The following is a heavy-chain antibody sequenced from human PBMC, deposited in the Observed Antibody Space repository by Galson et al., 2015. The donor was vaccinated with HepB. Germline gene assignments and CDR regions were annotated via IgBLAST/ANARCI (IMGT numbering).Heavy chain of an antibody. CDR1: GDPLTNTNFH. V-gene: IGHV4-39*07. CDR2: LHYSGIA. J-gene: IGHJ4*02. Sequence: ETLSLTCTVSGDPLTNTNFHWGWIRQPPGKGLEWIGSLHYSGIANYNPSLKSRITISRDTSKNQFFLKLTSVTAADTAVYYCARDLGHGGDSDFWGQGILVTVSS. D-gene: IGHD4-23*01. CDR3: ARDLGHGGDSDF.